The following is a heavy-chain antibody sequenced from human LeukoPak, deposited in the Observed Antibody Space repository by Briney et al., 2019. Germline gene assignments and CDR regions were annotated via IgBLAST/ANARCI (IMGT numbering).Heavy chain of an antibody. CDR2: ISSSGSTI. CDR1: GFTVSSNY. V-gene: IGHV3-11*01. CDR3: ARDRGPVVVTASGGYYGMDV. D-gene: IGHD2-21*02. J-gene: IGHJ6*02. Sequence: GGSLRLSCAASGFTVSSNYMSWVRQAPGKGLEWVSYISSSGSTIYYADSVKGRFTISRDNAKNSLYLQMNSLRAEDTAVYYCARDRGPVVVTASGGYYGMDVWGQGTTVTVSS.